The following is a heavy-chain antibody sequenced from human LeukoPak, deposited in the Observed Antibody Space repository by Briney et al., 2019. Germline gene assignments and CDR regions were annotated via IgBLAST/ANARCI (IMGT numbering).Heavy chain of an antibody. D-gene: IGHD6-25*01. CDR1: GGSISSSSYY. CDR3: ARHFSKAAGPPGCLDY. J-gene: IGHJ4*02. V-gene: IGHV4-39*01. Sequence: PSETLSLTCTVSGGSISSSSYYWGWIRQPPGKGQEWIGSIYYSGSTYYNPSLKSRVTISVDTSKNQFSLKLSSVTAADTAVYYCARHFSKAAGPPGCLDYRGQGTLVTVSS. CDR2: IYYSGST.